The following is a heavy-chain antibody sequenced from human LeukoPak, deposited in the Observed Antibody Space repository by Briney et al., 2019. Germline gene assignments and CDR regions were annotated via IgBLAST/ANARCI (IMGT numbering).Heavy chain of an antibody. CDR2: TYDSGST. V-gene: IGHV4-59*01. J-gene: IGHJ4*02. CDR1: GGSIRSYY. Sequence: PSETLSLTCTVSGGSIRSYYWSWIRQPPGKGLEWIGYTYDSGSTNYNPSLKSRVTISVDTSKNQFSLKLSSVTAADTAVYYCAREGGPYCPLDYSGQGTLVTVAS. D-gene: IGHD2-21*02. CDR3: AREGGPYCPLDY.